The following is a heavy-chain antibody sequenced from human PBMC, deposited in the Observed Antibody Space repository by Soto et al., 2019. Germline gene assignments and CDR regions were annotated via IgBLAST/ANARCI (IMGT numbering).Heavy chain of an antibody. D-gene: IGHD4-17*01. CDR3: ARGATVTQYDY. CDR1: GVSVSSGSFY. Sequence: SETLSLACTVSGVSVSSGSFYWAWIRQPPGKGLEWIGFGSYSGTTNYKPSLKSRVTISVDTSRSQISLKVSSLTAADTAVYYCARGATVTQYDYWGQGTLVTVSS. CDR2: GSYSGTT. J-gene: IGHJ4*02. V-gene: IGHV4-61*01.